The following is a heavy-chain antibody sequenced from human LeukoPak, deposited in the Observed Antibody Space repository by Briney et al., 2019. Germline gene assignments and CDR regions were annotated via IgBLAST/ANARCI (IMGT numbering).Heavy chain of an antibody. CDR1: GYTFTDYY. CDR3: ARLRAGTTNSAWFDP. Sequence: ASVKVSCKASGYTFTDYYMHWVRQAPGQGLEWMGWINPNSGGTNYAQKFQGRVTMTRDTSISTAYMELSRLRSDDTAVYYCARLRAGTTNSAWFDPWGQGTLVTVSS. D-gene: IGHD1-26*01. V-gene: IGHV1-2*02. J-gene: IGHJ5*02. CDR2: INPNSGGT.